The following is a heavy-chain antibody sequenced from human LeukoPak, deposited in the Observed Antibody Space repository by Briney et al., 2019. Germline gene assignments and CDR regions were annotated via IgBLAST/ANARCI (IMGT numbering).Heavy chain of an antibody. J-gene: IGHJ6*03. CDR1: GGTFSSYA. D-gene: IGHD3-22*01. Sequence: GASVKVSCKASGGTFSSYAISWVRQAPGQGLEWMGGIIPIFGTANYAQKFQGRVTITADESTSTAYMELSSLRSEDTAVYYCASGPHSSGYQSEYYYYMDVWGKGTTVTISS. V-gene: IGHV1-69*13. CDR2: IIPIFGTA. CDR3: ASGPHSSGYQSEYYYYMDV.